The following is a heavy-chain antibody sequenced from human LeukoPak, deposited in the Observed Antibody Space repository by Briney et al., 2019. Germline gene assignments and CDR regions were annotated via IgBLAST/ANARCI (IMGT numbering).Heavy chain of an antibody. D-gene: IGHD2-2*01. J-gene: IGHJ6*04. CDR1: GFAFSRYA. CDR2: ISYDGGNE. CDR3: ARDPQGYCSSTSCYRYYYGMDV. Sequence: GGSLRLSCVAPGFAFSRYAMHWVRQAPGKGLEWVAVISYDGGNEYYADSVKGRFTISRDNSRNTLYLQMNSLRAEDTAVYSCARDPQGYCSSTSCYRYYYGMDVWGKGTTVTVSS. V-gene: IGHV3-30*04.